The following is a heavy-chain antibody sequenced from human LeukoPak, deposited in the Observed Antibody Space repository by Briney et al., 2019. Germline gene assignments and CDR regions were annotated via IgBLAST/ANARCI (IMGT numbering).Heavy chain of an antibody. CDR1: GFTFSNAW. CDR2: IKSKTDGGTT. J-gene: IGHJ3*02. Sequence: GGSLRLSCAASGFTFSNAWMSWVRQAPGEGLEWGGRIKSKTDGGTTDYAAPVKGRFTISSDDSKNTLYLQMNSLKTEDTAVYYCTTVVEVTLDAFDIWGQGTMVTVSS. D-gene: IGHD2-15*01. V-gene: IGHV3-15*01. CDR3: TTVVEVTLDAFDI.